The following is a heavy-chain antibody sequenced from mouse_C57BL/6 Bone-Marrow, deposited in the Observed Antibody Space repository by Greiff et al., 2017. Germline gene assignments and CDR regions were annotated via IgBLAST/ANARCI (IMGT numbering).Heavy chain of an antibody. CDR3: ARHADGYYPRYFDV. V-gene: IGHV5-6*02. J-gene: IGHJ1*03. CDR2: ISSGGSYT. Sequence: DVKLVESGGDLVKPGGSLKLSCAASGFTFSSYGMSWVRQTPDKRLEWVATISSGGSYTYYPDSVKGRFTISRDNAKNTLYLQMSSLKSEDTAMYYCARHADGYYPRYFDVWGTGTTVTVSS. CDR1: GFTFSSYG. D-gene: IGHD2-3*01.